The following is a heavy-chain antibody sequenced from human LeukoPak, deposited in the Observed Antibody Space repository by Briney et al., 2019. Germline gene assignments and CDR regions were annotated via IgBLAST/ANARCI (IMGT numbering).Heavy chain of an antibody. V-gene: IGHV4-31*09. Sequence: SETLSLTCTVSGGSISSGGYYWSWIRQHPGKGLEWIGYIYYSGSTNYNPSLKGRVTISVDKSKNQFSLKLSSVTAADTAVYYCGAGDSYYFDYWGQGTLVTVSS. CDR3: GAGDSYYFDY. CDR1: GGSISSGGYY. D-gene: IGHD4-17*01. J-gene: IGHJ4*02. CDR2: IYYSGST.